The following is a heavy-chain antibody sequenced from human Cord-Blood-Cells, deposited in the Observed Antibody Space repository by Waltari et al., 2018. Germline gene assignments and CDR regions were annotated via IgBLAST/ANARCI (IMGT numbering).Heavy chain of an antibody. CDR3: ARASRAAGFDY. CDR1: GYTFPGYY. J-gene: IGHJ4*02. CDR2: INPNSGGA. D-gene: IGHD6-13*01. Sequence: QVQLVQSGAEVKKPGASVKVTCKASGYTFPGYYTHWWRQAPGQGLGWMGWINPNSGGANYAQKFQGWVTMTRDTSISTAYMELSRLRSDDTAVYYCARASRAAGFDYWGQGTLVTVSS. V-gene: IGHV1-2*04.